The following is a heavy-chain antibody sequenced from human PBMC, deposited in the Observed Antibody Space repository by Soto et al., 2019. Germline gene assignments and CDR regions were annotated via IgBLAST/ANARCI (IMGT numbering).Heavy chain of an antibody. CDR3: GRVVEVATRNTDFDS. J-gene: IGHJ4*02. D-gene: IGHD2-21*01. V-gene: IGHV4-39*01. Sequence: SETRSPTWPVSGSSVHHSHTSRGWVRQPRGRGLKFLGSVHYSVGTYYNLYLKCRVTVSVDTSKNTGYMRVRSVTVAETAMYYCGRVVEVATRNTDFDSWGQGT. CDR2: VHYSVGT. CDR1: GSSVHHSHTS.